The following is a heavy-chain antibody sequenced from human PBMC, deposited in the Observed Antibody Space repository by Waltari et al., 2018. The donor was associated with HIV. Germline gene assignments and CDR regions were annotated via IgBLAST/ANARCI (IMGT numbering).Heavy chain of an antibody. J-gene: IGHJ4*02. Sequence: QVQLVQSGAEVKKPGSSVKVSCKASGGTFSSYAISWVGQAAGQGLEWMGGIIPIFGTANYAQKFQGRVTITADESTSTAYMELSSLRSEDTAVYYCASKSDYYDSSGSFFLDYWGQGTLVTVSS. CDR2: IIPIFGTA. D-gene: IGHD3-22*01. V-gene: IGHV1-69*01. CDR3: ASKSDYYDSSGSFFLDY. CDR1: GGTFSSYA.